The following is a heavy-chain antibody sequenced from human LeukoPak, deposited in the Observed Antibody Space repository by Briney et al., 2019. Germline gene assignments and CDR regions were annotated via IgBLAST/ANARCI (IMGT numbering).Heavy chain of an antibody. V-gene: IGHV1-2*02. D-gene: IGHD3-22*01. J-gene: IGHJ4*02. Sequence: GASVKVSCKASGYTFTGYHMHWVRQAPGQGLEWMGWINPNSGGTNYAQKFQGRVSMTRDTSISTAHMELSRLRSDDTAVYYCAREGRGDSSGYYKGHGGQGPLVTPPS. CDR3: AREGRGDSSGYYKGH. CDR1: GYTFTGYH. CDR2: INPNSGGT.